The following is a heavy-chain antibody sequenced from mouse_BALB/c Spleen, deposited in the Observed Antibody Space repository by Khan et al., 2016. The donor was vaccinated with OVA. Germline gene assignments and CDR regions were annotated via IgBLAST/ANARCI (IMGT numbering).Heavy chain of an antibody. D-gene: IGHD2-3*01. Sequence: QVQLQQPGIELVRSGASVKLSCKASGYTFNNYWINWVKQRPGQGLEWIGNIYPSDSYTNYNQKFKDKATLTVDKSSSTAYMQLSSPTSVDSAVSYCKREGVDGSSVAYWGQGTLVTVSA. J-gene: IGHJ3*01. V-gene: IGHV1-69*02. CDR2: IYPSDSYT. CDR1: GYTFNNYW. CDR3: KREGVDGSSVAY.